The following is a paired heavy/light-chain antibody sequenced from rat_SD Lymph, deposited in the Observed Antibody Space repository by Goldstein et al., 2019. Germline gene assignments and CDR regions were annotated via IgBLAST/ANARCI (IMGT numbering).Heavy chain of an antibody. D-gene: IGHD1-2*01. CDR2: ISTGGGST. J-gene: IGHJ3*01. Sequence: EVQLVESGGGLVQPGRSLKLSCAASGFTFSNYYMAWVRQAPTKGLEWVAYISTGGGSTYYRDSVKGRFTISRDNAKSTLYLQMDSLRSEDTATYYCTTGGGIAARDWFAYWGQGTLVTVSS. CDR3: TTGGGIAARDWFAY. V-gene: IGHV5-27*01. CDR1: GFTFSNYY.
Light chain of an antibody. Sequence: DVVLTQTPPTLSATIGQSVSISCRSSQSLLDSDGDTYLNWLLQRPGQSPQLLIYSVSNLESGVPNRFSGSGSETDFTLKISGVEAEDLGVYYCMQATHAPFTFGSGTKLEIK. J-gene: IGKJ4*01. V-gene: IGKV2S27*01. CDR3: MQATHAPFT. CDR2: SVS. CDR1: QSLLDSDGDTY.